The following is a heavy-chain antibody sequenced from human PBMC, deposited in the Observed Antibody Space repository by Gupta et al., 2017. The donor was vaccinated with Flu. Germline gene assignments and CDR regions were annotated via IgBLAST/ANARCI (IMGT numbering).Heavy chain of an antibody. CDR1: GGSFSAYY. CDR2: INHSGST. V-gene: IGHV4-34*01. D-gene: IGHD6-13*01. CDR3: ARGRSFYSSSWDGFGYYFDY. Sequence: QAQLQQWGSGLLKPSETLSLTCAVYGGSFSAYYCSWIRQPPGKGLEWIGEINHSGSTNYNPSLKSRVTIAVDTSKNQFSLKRSSVTAAETAVYYCARGRSFYSSSWDGFGYYFDYGGQGTLVTVSS. J-gene: IGHJ4*02.